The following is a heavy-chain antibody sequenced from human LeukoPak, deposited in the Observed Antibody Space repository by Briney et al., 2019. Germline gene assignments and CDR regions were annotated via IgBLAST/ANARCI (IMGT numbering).Heavy chain of an antibody. D-gene: IGHD2-8*02. J-gene: IGHJ4*02. CDR2: ISYDGSNK. V-gene: IGHV3-30-3*01. CDR1: GFTFSSYA. CDR3: AREEGLVLDY. Sequence: GGSLRLSCAASGFTFSSYAMHWVHQAPGKGLEWVAVISYDGSNKYYADSVKGRFTISRDYSKNTLYLQMNSLRAEDTAVYYCAREEGLVLDYWGQGTLVTVSS.